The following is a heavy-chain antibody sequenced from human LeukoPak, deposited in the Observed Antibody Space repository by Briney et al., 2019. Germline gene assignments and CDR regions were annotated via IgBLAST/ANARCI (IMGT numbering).Heavy chain of an antibody. J-gene: IGHJ6*03. CDR3: ARVGVYCSSTSCSYYYYYMDV. D-gene: IGHD2-2*01. CDR1: GYTFTSYG. CDR2: MNPNSGNT. V-gene: IGHV1-8*03. Sequence: ASAKVSCKASGYTFTSYGINWVRQATGQGLEWMGWMNPNSGNTGYAQKFQGRVTITRNTSISTAYMELSSLRSEDTAVYYCARVGVYCSSTSCSYYYYYMDVWGKGTAVTVSS.